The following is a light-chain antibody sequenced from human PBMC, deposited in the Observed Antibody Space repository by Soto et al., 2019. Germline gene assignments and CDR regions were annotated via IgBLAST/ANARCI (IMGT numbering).Light chain of an antibody. Sequence: SVLTQPPSVSAAPGQKVTISCSGSSSNIGDNYVSWYQHLPGTAPKLLIYDNNKRPSGIPDRFSGSKSGTSATLGITGIQPGDEADYQCGTWDSSLSVVVFGGGTK. CDR2: DNN. J-gene: IGLJ2*01. V-gene: IGLV1-51*01. CDR1: SSNIGDNY. CDR3: GTWDSSLSVVV.